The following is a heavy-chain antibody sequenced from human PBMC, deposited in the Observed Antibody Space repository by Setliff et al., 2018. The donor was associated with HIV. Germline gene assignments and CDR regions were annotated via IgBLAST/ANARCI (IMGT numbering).Heavy chain of an antibody. J-gene: IGHJ3*02. CDR3: AREKEYCSGGDCWKNAFDI. V-gene: IGHV1-18*01. CDR2: ISAYNGNT. Sequence: ASVKVSCKASGFSFTKYGFSWVRQAPGQGLEWMGWISAYNGNTNYGQKLQGRLTMTTDTSTTTAYMELRSLRSDDTAVYFCAREKEYCSGGDCWKNAFDIWGQGTMVTVSS. CDR1: GFSFTKYG. D-gene: IGHD2-21*02.